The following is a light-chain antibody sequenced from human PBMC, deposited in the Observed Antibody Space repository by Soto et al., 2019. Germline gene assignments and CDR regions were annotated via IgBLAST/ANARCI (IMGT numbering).Light chain of an antibody. Sequence: EIVLTQSPGTLSFSPGERATLSCRASQSVSSSYLAWYQQKPGKAPRLLIYGASSRATGIPDRFSGSGSGTDFTLTISRLEPEDFAVYYCQHQGTFGPGTKVDIK. CDR1: QSVSSSY. V-gene: IGKV3-20*01. J-gene: IGKJ3*01. CDR2: GAS. CDR3: QHQGT.